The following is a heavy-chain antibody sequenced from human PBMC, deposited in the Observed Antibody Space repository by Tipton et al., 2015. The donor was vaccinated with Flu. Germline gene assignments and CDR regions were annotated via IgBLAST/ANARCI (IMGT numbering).Heavy chain of an antibody. CDR3: ARGSRTYGSRVGYYFDY. J-gene: IGHJ4*02. V-gene: IGHV4-59*12. Sequence: TLSLTCTVSGGSISSYYWSWIRQPPGKGLEWIGYIYYSGSTNYNPSLKSRVTISVDTSKNQFSLKLSSVTAADTAVYYCARGSRTYGSRVGYYFDYWGQGTLVTVSS. CDR1: GGSISSYY. D-gene: IGHD3-10*01. CDR2: IYYSGST.